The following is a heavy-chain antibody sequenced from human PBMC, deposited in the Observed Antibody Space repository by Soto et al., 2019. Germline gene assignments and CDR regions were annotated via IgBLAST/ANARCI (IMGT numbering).Heavy chain of an antibody. V-gene: IGHV1-46*01. D-gene: IGHD2-8*01. CDR3: ARDGHLKSTNGILMPY. J-gene: IGHJ4*02. CDR2: INPSGGST. Sequence: QVQLVQSGAEVKKPGASVKVSCKASGYTFTSYYMYWVRQAPGQGLEWMGIINPSGGSTSYAQKFQGRVTMTRDTSTSTVYMELSSLRSEDTAVYYCARDGHLKSTNGILMPYWGQGTLVTVSS. CDR1: GYTFTSYY.